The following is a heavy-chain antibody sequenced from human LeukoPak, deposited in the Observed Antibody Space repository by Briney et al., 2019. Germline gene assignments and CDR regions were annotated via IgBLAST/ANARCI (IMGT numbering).Heavy chain of an antibody. CDR3: ARVPGYSYGYDY. V-gene: IGHV1-69*04. D-gene: IGHD5-18*01. CDR1: GGTFSSYA. Sequence: SVKVSCKASGGTFSSYAISWVRQAPGQGLEWMGRIIPILGIANYAQKFQGRVTITADKSTSTAYMEPSSLRSEDTAVYYCARVPGYSYGYDYWGQGTLVTVSS. CDR2: IIPILGIA. J-gene: IGHJ4*02.